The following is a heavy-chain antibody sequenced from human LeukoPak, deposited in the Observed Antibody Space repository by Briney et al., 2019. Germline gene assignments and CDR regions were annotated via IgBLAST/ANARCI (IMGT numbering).Heavy chain of an antibody. V-gene: IGHV4-39*01. CDR1: GGSISRGSYY. CDR3: ARRYFDWSFDP. J-gene: IGHJ5*02. Sequence: SETLSLTCTVSGGSISRGSYYWSWIRQPPGKGLEWIGSIYYSGSSHYNPSLKSRVTISVDTSKNPFSLKLSSFTAADTAVYYCARRYFDWSFDPWGQGTLVTVSS. CDR2: IYYSGSS. D-gene: IGHD3-9*01.